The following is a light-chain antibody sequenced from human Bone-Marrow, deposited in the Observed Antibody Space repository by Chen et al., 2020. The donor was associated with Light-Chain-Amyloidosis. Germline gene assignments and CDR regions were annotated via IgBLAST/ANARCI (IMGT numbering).Light chain of an antibody. Sequence: DIQMTQSPSSLSASVGDRITITCRPSQTINNNLNWFQQKPGKAPQLLIYGESSLQTGVPSRFTGSGSGTEFTLTINGLQPEDFATYYCQQHHHTPLTFGGGTTVEIK. V-gene: IGKV1-39*01. CDR3: QQHHHTPLT. CDR2: GES. CDR1: QTINNN. J-gene: IGKJ4*01.